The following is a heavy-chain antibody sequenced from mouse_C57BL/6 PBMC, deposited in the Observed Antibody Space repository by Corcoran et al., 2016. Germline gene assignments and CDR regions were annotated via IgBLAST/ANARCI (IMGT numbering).Heavy chain of an antibody. CDR1: GYTFTTYG. D-gene: IGHD2-4*01. CDR3: ARYDYDEAY. J-gene: IGHJ3*01. Sequence: QIQLVQSGPELKKPGETVKISCKASGYTFTTYGMSWVKQAPGKGLKWMGWINTYSGVPTYDDDFKGRFAFSLETSASTAYLQINNLKNEDTATYFCARYDYDEAYWGQGTLVTVSA. V-gene: IGHV9-3*01. CDR2: INTYSGVP.